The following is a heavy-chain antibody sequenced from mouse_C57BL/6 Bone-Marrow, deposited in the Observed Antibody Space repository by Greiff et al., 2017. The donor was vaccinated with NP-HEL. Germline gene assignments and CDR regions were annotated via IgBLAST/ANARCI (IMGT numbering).Heavy chain of an antibody. CDR2: IHPNSGST. CDR3: ARSGYYGSVLDY. D-gene: IGHD1-1*01. CDR1: GYTFTSYW. V-gene: IGHV1-64*01. J-gene: IGHJ2*03. Sequence: VQLQQPGAELVKPGAPVKLSCKASGYTFTSYWMHWVKQRPGQGLEWIGMIHPNSGSTNYNEKFKSKATLTVDKSSSTAYMQLSSLTSEDSAVYYCARSGYYGSVLDYEGRGKGLTVSA.